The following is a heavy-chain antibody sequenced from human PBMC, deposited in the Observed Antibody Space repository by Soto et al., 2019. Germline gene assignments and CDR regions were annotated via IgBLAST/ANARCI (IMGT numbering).Heavy chain of an antibody. J-gene: IGHJ5*02. CDR1: GGTFSSYA. CDR3: ARDAKLDCSSTSCYGTSLLFGP. Sequence: SVKVSCKASGGTFSSYAISWVRQAPGQGLEWMGGIIPIFGTANYAQKFQGRVTITADESTSTAYMELSSLRSEDTAVYYCARDAKLDCSSTSCYGTSLLFGPWGQGTLVTVSS. V-gene: IGHV1-69*13. D-gene: IGHD2-2*01. CDR2: IIPIFGTA.